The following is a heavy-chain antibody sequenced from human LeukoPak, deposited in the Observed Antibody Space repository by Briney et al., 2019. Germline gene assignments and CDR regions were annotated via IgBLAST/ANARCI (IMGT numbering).Heavy chain of an antibody. V-gene: IGHV4-30-4*01. Sequence: SQTLSLTCTVSGGSISSGDHYWSWIRQPPGKGLEWIGYIYYSGSTYYNPSLKSRVTMSVDTSKNQFSLKLSSVTAADTAIYYCARENPSGYYNRPIDYWGQGTLVTVSS. CDR2: IYYSGST. CDR1: GGSISSGDHY. J-gene: IGHJ4*02. D-gene: IGHD3-22*01. CDR3: ARENPSGYYNRPIDY.